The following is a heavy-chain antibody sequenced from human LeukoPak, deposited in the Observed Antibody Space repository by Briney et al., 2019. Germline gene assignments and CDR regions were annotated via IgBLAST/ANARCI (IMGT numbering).Heavy chain of an antibody. CDR3: AREVDYSPPDQFEWFDP. D-gene: IGHD2-15*01. Sequence: PSQTLSLTCTVSGGSISSGSYYWSWIRQPAGKGLEWIGRIYTSGSTNYNPSLKSRVTISVDTSKNQFSLKLSSVTAADTAVYYCAREVDYSPPDQFEWFDPWGQETLVTVSS. CDR2: IYTSGST. J-gene: IGHJ5*02. CDR1: GGSISSGSYY. V-gene: IGHV4-61*02.